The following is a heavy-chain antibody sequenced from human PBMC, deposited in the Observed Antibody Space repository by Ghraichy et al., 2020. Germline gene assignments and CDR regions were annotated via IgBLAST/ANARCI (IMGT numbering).Heavy chain of an antibody. Sequence: GGSLRLSCAASGFTFSSYWMTWVRQAPGKGLEWVANIKQDVSEKYYVDSVKGRFTISRDNAKNSLYLQMNSLRAEDTAVYYCARQGYCTTTSCLRGNYYYMDVWGKGTTVTVSS. V-gene: IGHV3-7*03. CDR2: IKQDVSEK. CDR3: ARQGYCTTTSCLRGNYYYMDV. J-gene: IGHJ6*03. D-gene: IGHD2-2*01. CDR1: GFTFSSYW.